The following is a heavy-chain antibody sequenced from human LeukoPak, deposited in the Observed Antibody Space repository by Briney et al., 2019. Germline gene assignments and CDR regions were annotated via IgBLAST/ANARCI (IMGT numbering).Heavy chain of an antibody. Sequence: GGSLRLSCAASGFTFSSYAMHWVRQAPGKRLEWVAVISYDGSNKYYADSVKGRFTISRDNSKNTLYLQMNSLRAEDTAVYYCASLDILTGYYSTPEVDYWGQGTLVTVSS. CDR3: ASLDILTGYYSTPEVDY. CDR1: GFTFSSYA. V-gene: IGHV3-30*04. CDR2: ISYDGSNK. J-gene: IGHJ4*02. D-gene: IGHD3-9*01.